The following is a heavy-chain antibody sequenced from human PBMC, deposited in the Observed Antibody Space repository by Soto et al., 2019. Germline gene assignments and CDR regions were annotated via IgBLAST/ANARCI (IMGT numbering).Heavy chain of an antibody. D-gene: IGHD5-18*01. V-gene: IGHV4-61*01. CDR3: ARDIRGYSRAFDY. CDR2: IYFGGST. J-gene: IGHJ4*02. CDR1: GFSVSCGIFY. Sequence: SDTLSLTCSVYGFSVSCGIFYWTWIRQPPGKGLEWIGYIYFGGSTTYNSSLKSRVTISIDTSKNQCSLKLTAVTAADTAVYYGARDIRGYSRAFDYWGQGTPVTVSS.